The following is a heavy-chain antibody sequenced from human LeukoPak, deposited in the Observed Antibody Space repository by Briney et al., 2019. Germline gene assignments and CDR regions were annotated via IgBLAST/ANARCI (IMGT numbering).Heavy chain of an antibody. CDR2: IYHSGST. Sequence: SQTLSLTCAVSGGSISSGGYSWSWIRQPPGKGLEWIGYIYHSGSTYYNPSLKSRVTISVDRSKNQFSLKLSSVTAADTAVYYCARGPYDFWSNHWYFDLWGRGTLVTVSS. V-gene: IGHV4-30-2*01. J-gene: IGHJ2*01. CDR3: ARGPYDFWSNHWYFDL. D-gene: IGHD3-3*01. CDR1: GGSISSGGYS.